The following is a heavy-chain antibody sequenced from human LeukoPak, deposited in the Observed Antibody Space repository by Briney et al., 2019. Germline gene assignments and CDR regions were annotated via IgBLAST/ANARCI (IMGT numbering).Heavy chain of an antibody. CDR3: ARVLRYCSGGNCYSGGLGYMDV. J-gene: IGHJ6*03. CDR1: RFTVSSNY. CDR2: IYSGGTT. V-gene: IGHV3-53*01. D-gene: IGHD2-15*01. Sequence: GGSLRLSCAASRFTVSSNYMSWVRQAPGKGLEWVSVIYSGGTTYYADSVKGRFTISRDNSKNTVYLQMNSLRAEDTAVYYCARVLRYCSGGNCYSGGLGYMDVWGKGTTVTISS.